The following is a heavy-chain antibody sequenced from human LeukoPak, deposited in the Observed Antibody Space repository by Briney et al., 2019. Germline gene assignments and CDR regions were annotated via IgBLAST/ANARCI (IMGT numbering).Heavy chain of an antibody. CDR2: IYSGGST. Sequence: GGSLRLSCAASGFIVSHNYMNWVRQAPGKGLESVSLIYSGGSTYYADSVKGRFTISRDNSKNTLYLQMNNLRVEDAAVYYCARPHCGGGSCYLDYWGQGTLVTVSS. V-gene: IGHV3-53*01. D-gene: IGHD2-15*01. J-gene: IGHJ4*02. CDR1: GFIVSHNY. CDR3: ARPHCGGGSCYLDY.